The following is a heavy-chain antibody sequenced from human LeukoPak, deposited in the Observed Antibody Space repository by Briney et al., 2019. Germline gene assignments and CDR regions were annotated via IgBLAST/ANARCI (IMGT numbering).Heavy chain of an antibody. CDR2: ISGSGDTT. CDR3: AKELTTERTPGVDS. Sequence: GGSLRLSCTASVFTLSSYSMSWVRQGPGTGLEWVSAISGSGDTTLYAHSVKGRFTIYRDNSKKTLYLQVNSLRAEDTAVCFCAKELTTERTPGVDSWGQGTLVTVSS. CDR1: VFTLSSYS. D-gene: IGHD4-17*01. V-gene: IGHV3-23*01. J-gene: IGHJ4*02.